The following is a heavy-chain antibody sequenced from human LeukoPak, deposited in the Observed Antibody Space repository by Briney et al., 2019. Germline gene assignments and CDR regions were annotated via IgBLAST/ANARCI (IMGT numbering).Heavy chain of an antibody. D-gene: IGHD3-22*01. J-gene: IGHJ3*02. Sequence: ASVKVSCKASGYSFTYYYMHWVRQAPGQGLEWMGGIIPIFGTANYAQKFQGRVTITADESTSTAYMELSSLRSEDTAVYYCARGRQTLDYYDSSGYYRGAFDIWGQGTMVTVSS. CDR3: ARGRQTLDYYDSSGYYRGAFDI. V-gene: IGHV1-69*13. CDR1: GYSFTYYY. CDR2: IIPIFGTA.